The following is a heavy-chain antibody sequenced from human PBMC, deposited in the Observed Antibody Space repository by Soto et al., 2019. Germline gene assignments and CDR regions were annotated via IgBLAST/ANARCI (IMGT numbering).Heavy chain of an antibody. CDR3: SCVDPSAKSPDY. V-gene: IGHV3-72*01. CDR2: SRNRVNNFST. Sequence: GGSLRLSCTVSAVSEFSFSDQYMDWVRQAPGKGLEWVGRSRNRVNNFSTAYAASVQGRFTISRDESKKTVYMQMHSLKTDDTAVYYCSCVDPSAKSPDYWGQGTLVTVSS. CDR1: AVSEFSFSDQY. J-gene: IGHJ4*02. D-gene: IGHD2-15*01.